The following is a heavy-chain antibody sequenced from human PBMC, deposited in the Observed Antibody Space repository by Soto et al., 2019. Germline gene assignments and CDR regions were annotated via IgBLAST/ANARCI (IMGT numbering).Heavy chain of an antibody. J-gene: IGHJ4*02. V-gene: IGHV1-69*01. D-gene: IGHD2-15*01. CDR1: GGTFSSYA. CDR3: AREGEGYCSGGSCYYFDY. Sequence: QVQLVQSGAEVKKPGSSVKVSCKASGGTFSSYAISWVRQAPGQGLEWMGGIIPIFGTANYAQKLQGRVTITADESTSTAYMELSSLRSEDTAVYYCAREGEGYCSGGSCYYFDYCGQGTLVTVSS. CDR2: IIPIFGTA.